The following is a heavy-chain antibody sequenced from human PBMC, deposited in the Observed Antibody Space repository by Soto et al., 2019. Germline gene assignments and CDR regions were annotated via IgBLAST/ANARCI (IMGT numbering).Heavy chain of an antibody. CDR1: GYAFIKYG. J-gene: IGHJ6*02. V-gene: IGHV1-18*01. Sequence: QVQLKQSGGEVKNSGASVKVSCQSAGYAFIKYGINWVRQAPGKGLEWLGWISPYNGDTNYAQSLQDRITMTRDTSTRIAYMELRNLRSNDTAVYYFARVGLIVVEPIAANFYCYPGMDVWCQGTKVIVS. CDR3: ARVGLIVVEPIAANFYCYPGMDV. CDR2: ISPYNGDT. D-gene: IGHD2-2*01.